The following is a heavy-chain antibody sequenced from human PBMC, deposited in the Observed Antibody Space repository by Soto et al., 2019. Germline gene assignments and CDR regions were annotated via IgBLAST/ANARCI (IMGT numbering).Heavy chain of an antibody. CDR2: IGTTGNP. CDR1: GFTFSSYD. V-gene: IGHV3-13*05. CDR3: ARAQWVEYCSSTSCYRAYCFDY. J-gene: IGHJ4*02. D-gene: IGHD2-2*02. Sequence: PAGSLRLSCAASGFTFSSYDMHWVRPAAEKGLEWVSAIGTTGNPYYPGSVKGRFTISRENAKKSSTLQMNSLRAGDTAVYYCARAQWVEYCSSTSCYRAYCFDYWGQGTLVTVSS.